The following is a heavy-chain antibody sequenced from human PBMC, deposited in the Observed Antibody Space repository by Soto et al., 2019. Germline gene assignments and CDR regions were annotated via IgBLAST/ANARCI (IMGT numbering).Heavy chain of an antibody. CDR3: ARDRDCSSTSCFVRYYYGMDV. D-gene: IGHD2-2*01. CDR1: GFTFSSYG. J-gene: IGHJ6*02. V-gene: IGHV3-33*01. Sequence: QPGGSLRLSCAASGFTFSSYGMHWVRQAPGKGLEWVAVIWYDGSNKYYADSVKGRFTISRDNSKNTLYLQMNSLRAEDTAVYYCARDRDCSSTSCFVRYYYGMDVWGQGTTVTVSS. CDR2: IWYDGSNK.